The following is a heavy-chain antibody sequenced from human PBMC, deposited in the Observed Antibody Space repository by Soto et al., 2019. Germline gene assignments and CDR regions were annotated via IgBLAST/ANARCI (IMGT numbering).Heavy chain of an antibody. D-gene: IGHD3-10*01. J-gene: IGHJ4*02. Sequence: ASVKVSCKASEYTFTSYAMHWGRQAPGQRLEWMGWINAGNGNTKYSQKFQGRVTITRDTSASTAYMELSSLRSEDTAVYYCARALGFGLSDYRGQGTLVTVPS. V-gene: IGHV1-3*01. CDR2: INAGNGNT. CDR3: ARALGFGLSDY. CDR1: EYTFTSYA.